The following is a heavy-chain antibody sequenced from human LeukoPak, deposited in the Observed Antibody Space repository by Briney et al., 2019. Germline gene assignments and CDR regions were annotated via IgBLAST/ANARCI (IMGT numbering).Heavy chain of an antibody. Sequence: SETLSLTCAVYGGSFSGYYWSWIRQPPGKGLEWIGEINHSGSTKYNTSLKRRVTISVDTSKNQFCLNLSSVPAADTAVYYSARPRRTYCSSTSCYGLYYMDVWGKGTTVTVSS. V-gene: IGHV4-34*01. CDR2: INHSGST. J-gene: IGHJ6*03. CDR3: ARPRRTYCSSTSCYGLYYMDV. D-gene: IGHD2-2*01. CDR1: GGSFSGYY.